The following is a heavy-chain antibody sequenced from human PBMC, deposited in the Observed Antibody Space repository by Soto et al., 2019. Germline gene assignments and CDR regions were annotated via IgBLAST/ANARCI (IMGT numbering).Heavy chain of an antibody. J-gene: IGHJ4*02. D-gene: IGHD3-16*01. CDR1: GGSISSYH. Sequence: QVQQQESGPGLLKPLETLSLTCSVSGGSISSYHWSWIRQPAGKGLEWIGRMYSTRNTNYNPTIKTRVTVATVTSKNQFFLRLNSVTAAASAVYYFARTFGDSRNKEAYWGQGTAVTVSS. CDR2: MYSTRNT. CDR3: ARTFGDSRNKEAY. V-gene: IGHV4-4*07.